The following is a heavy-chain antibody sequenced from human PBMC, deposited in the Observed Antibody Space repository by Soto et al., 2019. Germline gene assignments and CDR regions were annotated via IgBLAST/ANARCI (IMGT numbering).Heavy chain of an antibody. V-gene: IGHV3-21*01. CDR3: ARVHYYDSSGFYL. CDR1: GFTFSSYS. J-gene: IGHJ4*02. CDR2: ISSSSSYI. D-gene: IGHD3-22*01. Sequence: GGSLRLSCAASGFTFSSYSMNWVRQAPGKGLEWVSSISSSSSYIYYGDSVKGRFTISRDNAKNSLYLQMNSRRAEDTATYYCARVHYYDSSGFYLWGQGTLVTVS.